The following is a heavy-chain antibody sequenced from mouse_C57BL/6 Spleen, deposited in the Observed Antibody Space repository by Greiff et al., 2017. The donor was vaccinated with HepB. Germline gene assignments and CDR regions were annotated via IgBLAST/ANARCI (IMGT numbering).Heavy chain of an antibody. CDR3: ARDGLLRFAY. J-gene: IGHJ3*01. Sequence: QVQLKEPGAELMKPGASVKLSCKATGYTFTGYWIEWVKQRPGHGLEWIGVILPRSGSTNYNEKFKGKATFTADKSSNTAYMQLSSLTTEDSAIYYCARDGLLRFAYWGQGTLVTVSA. CDR2: ILPRSGST. V-gene: IGHV1-9*01. D-gene: IGHD2-3*01. CDR1: GYTFTGYW.